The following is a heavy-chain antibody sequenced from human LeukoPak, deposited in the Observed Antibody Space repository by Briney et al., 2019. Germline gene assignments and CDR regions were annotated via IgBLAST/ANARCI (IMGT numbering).Heavy chain of an antibody. Sequence: SVKVSCKASGGTFSSYAISWVRQAPGQGLEWMGRIIPILGIANYAQKFQGRVTITADKSTSTACMELSSLRSEDTAVYYCASTVVTPNTAYGMDVWGQGTTVTVSS. CDR1: GGTFSSYA. V-gene: IGHV1-69*04. CDR2: IIPILGIA. J-gene: IGHJ6*02. D-gene: IGHD4-23*01. CDR3: ASTVVTPNTAYGMDV.